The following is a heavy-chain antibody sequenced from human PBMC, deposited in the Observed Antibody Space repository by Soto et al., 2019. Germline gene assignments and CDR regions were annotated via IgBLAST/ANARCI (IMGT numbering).Heavy chain of an antibody. V-gene: IGHV3-30-3*01. Sequence: SLRLSCAASGFTFSSYAMHWVRQAPGKGLEWVAVISYDGSNKYYADSVKGRFTISRDNSKNTLYLQMNSLRAEDTAVYYCASENYVWGSYFNYWGQGTLVTVSS. D-gene: IGHD3-16*01. CDR2: ISYDGSNK. CDR3: ASENYVWGSYFNY. CDR1: GFTFSSYA. J-gene: IGHJ4*02.